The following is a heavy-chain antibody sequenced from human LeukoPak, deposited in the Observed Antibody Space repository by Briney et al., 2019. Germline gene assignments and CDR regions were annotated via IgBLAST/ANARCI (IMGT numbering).Heavy chain of an antibody. J-gene: IGHJ4*02. CDR1: GFTFSSYA. CDR2: ISGSGGST. V-gene: IGHV3-23*01. CDR3: AKTPPTVTGNYFYY. Sequence: GGSLRLSCAASGFTFSSYAMSWVRQAPAKGLEGVSAISGSGGSTYYADSVKGRFTISRDNSKNTLYLQMNSVRAEDTAVYYWAKTPPTVTGNYFYYWGQGTLVSVSS. D-gene: IGHD4-17*01.